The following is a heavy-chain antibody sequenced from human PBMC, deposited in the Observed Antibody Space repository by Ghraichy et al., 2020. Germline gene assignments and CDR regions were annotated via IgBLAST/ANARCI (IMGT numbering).Heavy chain of an antibody. D-gene: IGHD1-7*01. V-gene: IGHV3-30*09. J-gene: IGHJ4*02. Sequence: WRSLRLSCAASGFTFSTYAMHWVRQAPGKGLEWVAVISYDGSHKSYADSVKGRFAISRDNSKNTLSLQMNSLRTEDTAVFYCARERGNWNYGDNFDSWGQGTLVTVSS. CDR2: ISYDGSHK. CDR3: ARERGNWNYGDNFDS. CDR1: GFTFSTYA.